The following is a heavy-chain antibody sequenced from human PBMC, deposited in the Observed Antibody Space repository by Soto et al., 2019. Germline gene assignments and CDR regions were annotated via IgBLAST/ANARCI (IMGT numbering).Heavy chain of an antibody. V-gene: IGHV3-30*18. D-gene: IGHD6-19*01. CDR2: ISYDGSNK. Sequence: QVQLVESGGGVVQPGRSLRLSCAASGFTFSSYGMHWVRQAPGKGLEWVAVISYDGSNKYYADSVKGRFTISRDNSKNTLYLQMNSLRAEDTAVYYCAKGGAVAPDYWGQGTLVTVSS. J-gene: IGHJ4*02. CDR3: AKGGAVAPDY. CDR1: GFTFSSYG.